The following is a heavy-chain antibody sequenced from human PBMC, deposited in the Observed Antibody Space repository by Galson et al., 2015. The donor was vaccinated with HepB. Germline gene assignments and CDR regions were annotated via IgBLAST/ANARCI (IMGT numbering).Heavy chain of an antibody. CDR2: VVYSGST. CDR1: GGSINSGNYY. D-gene: IGHD3-3*01. CDR3: ARHGWPVSFLGVLTETSGWFDP. V-gene: IGHV4-39*01. Sequence: ETLSLTCTVSGGSINSGNYYWAWIRQPPGKGLEWIGSVVYSGSTYYNPSLKSRVTISIGTSKNHFSLKLSSVTAADTTIYYCARHGWPVSFLGVLTETSGWFDPWGQGTLVTVAS. J-gene: IGHJ5*02.